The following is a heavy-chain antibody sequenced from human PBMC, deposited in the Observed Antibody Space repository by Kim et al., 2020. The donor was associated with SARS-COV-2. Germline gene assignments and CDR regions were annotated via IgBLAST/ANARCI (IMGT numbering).Heavy chain of an antibody. V-gene: IGHV3-43*01. CDR3: AKDISNSGWYWLDH. CDR1: GFTLHDYT. Sequence: GGSLRLSCAASGFTLHDYTMHWVRQAPGKGLEWVSVISRDGGSSYYADSLKGRFTISRDSSKNSLYLEMNSLRSEDTAVYYCAKDISNSGWYWLDHWGQGTLVIVSS. D-gene: IGHD6-19*01. CDR2: ISRDGGSS. J-gene: IGHJ5*02.